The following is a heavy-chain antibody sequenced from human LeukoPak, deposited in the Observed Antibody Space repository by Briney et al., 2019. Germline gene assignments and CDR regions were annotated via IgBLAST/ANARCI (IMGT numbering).Heavy chain of an antibody. CDR1: GGSISSGGYY. Sequence: SRTLSLTCTVSGGSISSGGYYWSWIRQHPGKGLEWIGYIYYSGSTYYNPSLKSRVTISVDTFKNQFSLKLSSVTVADTAVYYCARDGSGSYYRDAFDIWGQGTMVTVSS. V-gene: IGHV4-31*03. CDR2: IYYSGST. CDR3: ARDGSGSYYRDAFDI. J-gene: IGHJ3*02. D-gene: IGHD3-10*01.